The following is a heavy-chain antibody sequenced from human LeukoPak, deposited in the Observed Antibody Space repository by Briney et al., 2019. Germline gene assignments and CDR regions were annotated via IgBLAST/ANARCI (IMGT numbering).Heavy chain of an antibody. V-gene: IGHV1-18*01. D-gene: IGHD3-10*01. CDR2: ISAYSGNT. Sequence: ASVKVSCTASGYTVINYGTTWGRQSPGQRVEWWRWISAYSGNTNYAQKFQGRVTMTAATFTSTAYMELRSLRSDDAAVYYCARWNYYGSGRDYYYGMDVWGQGTTVTVSS. CDR1: GYTVINYG. J-gene: IGHJ6*02. CDR3: ARWNYYGSGRDYYYGMDV.